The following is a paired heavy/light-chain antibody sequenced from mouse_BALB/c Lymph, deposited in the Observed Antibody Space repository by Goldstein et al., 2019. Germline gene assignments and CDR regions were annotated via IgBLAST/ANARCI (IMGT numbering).Light chain of an antibody. CDR2: DTS. Sequence: QIVLTQSPAIMSASPGEKVTMTCSASSSVNYIYWSQQKPGSSPRLLIYDTSNLASGVPVRFSGSGSGTSYSLTISRMEAEDAATYYCQHWSSHPYTFGGGTKLEIK. CDR3: QHWSSHPYT. J-gene: IGKJ2*01. V-gene: IGKV4-55*01. CDR1: SSVNY.
Heavy chain of an antibody. Sequence: QVQLQQSGPELVRPGVSVKISCKASGYTFTDYAMHWVKQSHAKSLEWIGIISTYSGNTNYNQKFKGKATMTVDKSSSTAYLELARLTSEDSAIYYCATLLPAHWGQGTLVTVSA. CDR1: GYTFTDYA. CDR2: ISTYSGNT. CDR3: ATLLPAH. J-gene: IGHJ3*01. D-gene: IGHD1-1*01. V-gene: IGHV1S137*01.